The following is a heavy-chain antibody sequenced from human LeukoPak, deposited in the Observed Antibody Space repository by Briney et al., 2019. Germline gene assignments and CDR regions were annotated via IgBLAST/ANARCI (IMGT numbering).Heavy chain of an antibody. CDR1: GGSFSGYY. CDR3: ASSYSNTDFDYDAFDI. Sequence: SETLSLTCAVYGGSFSGYYWSWIRQPPGKGLEWIGEINHSGSTNYNPSLKSRVTISVDTSKNQFSLKLSSVTAADTAVYYCASSYSNTDFDYDAFDIWGQGTMVTASS. J-gene: IGHJ3*02. D-gene: IGHD4-11*01. CDR2: INHSGST. V-gene: IGHV4-34*01.